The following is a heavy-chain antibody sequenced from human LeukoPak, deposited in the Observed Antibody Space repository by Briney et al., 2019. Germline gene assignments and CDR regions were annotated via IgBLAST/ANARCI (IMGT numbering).Heavy chain of an antibody. D-gene: IGHD2-8*02. CDR3: ARDAGAGYYYYMDV. V-gene: IGHV3-30-3*01. Sequence: GSLRLSCAASGFTFSSYAMHWVRQAPGKGLEWVAVISYDGSNKYYADSVKGRFTISRDNSKNTLYLQMNSLRAEDTAVYYCARDAGAGYYYYMDVWGKGTTVTVSS. CDR1: GFTFSSYA. J-gene: IGHJ6*03. CDR2: ISYDGSNK.